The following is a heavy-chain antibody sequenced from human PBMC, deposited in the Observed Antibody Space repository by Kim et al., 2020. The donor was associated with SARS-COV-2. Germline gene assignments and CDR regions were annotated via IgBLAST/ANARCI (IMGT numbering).Heavy chain of an antibody. CDR1: GFSVRNTY. CDR3: ARAGYYDSSGHYVAFPFDR. CDR2: IFSDGRT. D-gene: IGHD3-22*01. J-gene: IGHJ4*02. Sequence: GGSLRLSCAPSGFSVRNTYLSLVRQAPGKGLEWVSLIFSDGRTFYADSVKGRFTVSKDNSKDTLYLQMNSLGAEDTAVYFCARAGYYDSSGHYVAFPFDRWGQGTLVTGYS. V-gene: IGHV3-66*01.